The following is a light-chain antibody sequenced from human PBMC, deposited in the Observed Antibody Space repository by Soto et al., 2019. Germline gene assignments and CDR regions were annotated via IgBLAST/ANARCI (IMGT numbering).Light chain of an antibody. V-gene: IGKV3-20*01. CDR2: VAS. CDR1: QSVSSSY. CDR3: QQYGSSPLT. J-gene: IGKJ4*01. Sequence: EIVLTQSPGTLSLSPGERATLSCRASQSVSSSYLAWYQQKPGQAPRLLIYVASSRATGIPDRFIGSGSGKDFTLNISRLETEDFAVYYCQQYGSSPLTFGGGTKVEIK.